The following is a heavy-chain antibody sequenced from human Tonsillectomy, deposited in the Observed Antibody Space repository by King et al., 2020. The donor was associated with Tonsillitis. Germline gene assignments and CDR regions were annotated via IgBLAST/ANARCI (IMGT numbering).Heavy chain of an antibody. D-gene: IGHD6-13*01. CDR2: INPDSGGT. J-gene: IGHJ4*02. CDR1: ESTFTSHY. Sequence: QLVQSGAEVKKPGASVKVSCTTSESTFTSHYLHWLRQAPGQGPEWMGWINPDSGGTISAQKFQDRVTITRNKFTRTAYLELTNLRSDDTAVYYCAKVGYSSSWHFYDSWGQGTLITVSS. V-gene: IGHV1-2*02. CDR3: AKVGYSSSWHFYDS.